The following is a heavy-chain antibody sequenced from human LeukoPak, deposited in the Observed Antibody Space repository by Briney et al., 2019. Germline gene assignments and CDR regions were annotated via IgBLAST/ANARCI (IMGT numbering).Heavy chain of an antibody. D-gene: IGHD3-10*01. Sequence: GASVKVSCKASGYTFTSYDINWVRQATGQGLEWMGGFDPEDGETIYAQKFQGRVTMTEDTSTDTAYMELSSLRSEDTAVYYCATGRTMVRGDVFDYWGQGTLVTVSS. CDR2: FDPEDGET. CDR3: ATGRTMVRGDVFDY. V-gene: IGHV1-24*01. CDR1: GYTFTSYD. J-gene: IGHJ4*02.